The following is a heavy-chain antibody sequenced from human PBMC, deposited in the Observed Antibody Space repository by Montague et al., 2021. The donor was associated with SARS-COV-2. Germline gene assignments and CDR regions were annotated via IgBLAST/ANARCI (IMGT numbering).Heavy chain of an antibody. V-gene: IGHV3-21*01. CDR1: GFTFSSYS. D-gene: IGHD2-15*01. J-gene: IGHJ6*02. CDR3: ARGGLRYCSGGSCRTKDGMDV. Sequence: SLRLSCAASGFTFSSYSMNWVRQAPGKGLEWVSSISSSSSYIYYADSVKGRFTISRDNAKNSLYPQMNSLRAEDTAVYYCARGGLRYCSGGSCRTKDGMDVWGQGTTVTVSS. CDR2: ISSSSSYI.